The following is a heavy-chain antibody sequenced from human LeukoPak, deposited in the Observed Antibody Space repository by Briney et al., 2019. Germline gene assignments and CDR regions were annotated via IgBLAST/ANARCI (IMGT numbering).Heavy chain of an antibody. Sequence: SETLSLTCTVSAGSISSSYWSWIRQPPGKGLEWIGYIYYSGSTNYNPSLKSRVTISVDTSKNQFSLKLNSVTAADTAVYYCARQGPLTTAVTTRTNPFYYWGQGTLVTVSS. D-gene: IGHD4-11*01. V-gene: IGHV4-59*08. CDR1: AGSISSSY. J-gene: IGHJ4*02. CDR2: IYYSGST. CDR3: ARQGPLTTAVTTRTNPFYY.